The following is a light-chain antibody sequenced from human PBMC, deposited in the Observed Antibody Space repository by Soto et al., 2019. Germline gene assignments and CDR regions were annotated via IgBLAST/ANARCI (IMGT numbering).Light chain of an antibody. Sequence: QSALTQPASVSGSPGQSITISCTGTSSDIGSYNRVSWYQQHPGKAPKLMIYEATQRPSRVSNRFSGSKSGNTASLTITGLQAEDEADYYCCSYAGPTIFVVFGGGTQLTVL. CDR1: SSDIGSYNR. CDR2: EAT. V-gene: IGLV2-23*02. CDR3: CSYAGPTIFVV. J-gene: IGLJ2*01.